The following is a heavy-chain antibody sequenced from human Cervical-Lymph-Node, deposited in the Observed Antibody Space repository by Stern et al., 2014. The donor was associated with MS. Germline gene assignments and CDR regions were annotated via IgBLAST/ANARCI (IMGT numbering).Heavy chain of an antibody. CDR1: GFIFGSYA. Sequence: EVQLVESGGGLVQPGGSLRLSSVGSGFIFGSYAMSWVRQAPGKGLEWVSTISKDGSGTHYADSVKGRFTISRDNAKNTLFLQMNSLRGEDTAIYYAASEDYDYNMDVWGQGTTVTVSS. CDR3: ASEDYDYNMDV. V-gene: IGHV3-23*04. J-gene: IGHJ6*02. CDR2: ISKDGSGT.